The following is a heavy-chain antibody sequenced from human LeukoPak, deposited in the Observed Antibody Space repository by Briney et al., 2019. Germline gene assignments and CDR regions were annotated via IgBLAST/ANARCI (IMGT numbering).Heavy chain of an antibody. CDR2: IYTSGST. V-gene: IGHV4-61*02. D-gene: IGHD4-17*01. Sequence: PSETLSLTCTVSGGSISSGSYYWSWIRQPAGKGLEWIGRIYTSGSTNYNPSLKSRVTISVDTSKNQFSLKLSSVTAADTAVYYCARGRSDYPDRFDYWGQGTLVTVSS. J-gene: IGHJ4*02. CDR1: GGSISSGSYY. CDR3: ARGRSDYPDRFDY.